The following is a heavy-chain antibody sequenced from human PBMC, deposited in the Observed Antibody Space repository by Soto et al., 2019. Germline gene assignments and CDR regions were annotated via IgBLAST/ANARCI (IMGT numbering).Heavy chain of an antibody. CDR2: INVYNGNK. Sequence: QVQLVQSGAEVKKPGASVKVSCKTSGYTSTSYSISWVRQAPGQGLEWMGWINVYNGNKKYAQNLQGRVTMTTDTSTSTAYMELRSLRSDDTAVYYCARDLAVGWFDPWGQGTLVTVSS. J-gene: IGHJ5*02. D-gene: IGHD2-2*01. CDR3: ARDLAVGWFDP. V-gene: IGHV1-18*01. CDR1: GYTSTSYS.